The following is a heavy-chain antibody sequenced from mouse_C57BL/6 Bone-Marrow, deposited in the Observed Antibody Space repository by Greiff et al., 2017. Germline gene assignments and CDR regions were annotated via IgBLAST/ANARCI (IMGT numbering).Heavy chain of an antibody. V-gene: IGHV1-26*01. CDR3: ARRKAYYSNYWFAY. D-gene: IGHD2-5*01. J-gene: IGHJ3*01. CDR2: INPNNGGT. Sequence: VQLQQSGPELVKPGASVKISCKASGYTFTDYYMNWVKQSHGKSLEWIGDINPNNGGTSYNQKFKGKATLTVDKSSSTAYMELRSLTSEDSAVYYCARRKAYYSNYWFAYWGQGTLVTVSA. CDR1: GYTFTDYY.